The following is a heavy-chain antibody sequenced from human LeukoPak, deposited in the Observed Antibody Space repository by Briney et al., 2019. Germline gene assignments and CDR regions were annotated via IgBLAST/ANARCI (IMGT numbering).Heavy chain of an antibody. Sequence: SETLSLTCTVSGGSISSSSYYWGWIRQPPGNGLEWIGSIYYSGSTYYNPSLKSRVTISVDTSKNQFSLKLSSVTAADTAVYYCARRDGESYFDYWGQGTLVTVSS. CDR3: ARRDGESYFDY. D-gene: IGHD3-10*01. V-gene: IGHV4-39*01. CDR1: GGSISSSSYY. CDR2: IYYSGST. J-gene: IGHJ4*02.